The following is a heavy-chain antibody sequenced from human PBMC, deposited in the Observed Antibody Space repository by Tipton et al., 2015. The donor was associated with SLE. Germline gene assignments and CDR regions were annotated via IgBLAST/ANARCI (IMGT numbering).Heavy chain of an antibody. J-gene: IGHJ5*02. D-gene: IGHD1-26*01. CDR3: ARQHSGGATDT. Sequence: TLSLTCTVSGASISTYYWSWIRQPPGKGLEWIGNVYDIDFTNYNPSLQSRVTISLDTSKNQFSLNLSSVTAADTAVYYCARQHSGGATDTWGQGTLVTVSS. CDR2: VYDIDFT. CDR1: GASISTYY. V-gene: IGHV4-59*01.